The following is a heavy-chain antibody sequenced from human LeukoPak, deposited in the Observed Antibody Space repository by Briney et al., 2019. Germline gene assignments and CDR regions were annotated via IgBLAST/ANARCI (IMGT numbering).Heavy chain of an antibody. CDR2: INHSGGT. CDR3: ARHRGSGFDY. V-gene: IGHV4-34*01. CDR1: GGSFSGYY. Sequence: SETLSLTCAVYGGSFSGYYWSWIRQPPGKGLEWIGEINHSGGTNYNPSLKSRVTISVDTSKNQFSLKLSSVTAADTAVYYCARHRGSGFDYWGQGTLVTVSS. J-gene: IGHJ4*02.